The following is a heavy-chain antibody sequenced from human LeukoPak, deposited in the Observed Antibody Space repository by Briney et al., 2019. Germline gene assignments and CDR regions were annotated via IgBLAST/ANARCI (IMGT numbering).Heavy chain of an antibody. J-gene: IGHJ5*02. CDR2: IYTSGST. Sequence: PSETLSLTCTVSGGSISSYYWSWIRQPAGKGLEWIGRIYTSGSTNYNPSLKSRVTMSVDTSKNQFSLKLSSVTAADTAVYYCARDYYDSSGLYNWFDPWGQGTLVTVSS. V-gene: IGHV4-4*07. CDR3: ARDYYDSSGLYNWFDP. CDR1: GGSISSYY. D-gene: IGHD3-22*01.